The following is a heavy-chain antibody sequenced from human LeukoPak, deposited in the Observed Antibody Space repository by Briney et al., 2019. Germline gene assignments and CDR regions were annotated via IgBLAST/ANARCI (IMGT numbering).Heavy chain of an antibody. Sequence: GASVKVSCKASGYTFTSYDINWVRQATGQGLEWMGWMNPNSGNTGYAQKFQGRVTMTRNTSISTAYMELSSLRSEDTAVYYCARGRSSSWYLLAVSGSWFDPWGQGTLVTVSS. CDR1: GYTFTSYD. J-gene: IGHJ5*02. CDR2: MNPNSGNT. V-gene: IGHV1-8*01. CDR3: ARGRSSSWYLLAVSGSWFDP. D-gene: IGHD6-13*01.